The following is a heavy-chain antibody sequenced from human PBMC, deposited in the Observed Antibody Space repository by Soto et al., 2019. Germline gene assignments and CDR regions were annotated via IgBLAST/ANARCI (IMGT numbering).Heavy chain of an antibody. J-gene: IGHJ4*02. Sequence: SETLSLTCTVSGGSISSYYWSWIRQPPGKGLEWIGYIYYSGSANYNPSLKSRVTISVDTSKNQFSLKLSSVTAADTAVYYCARGTVLRFLEWSRRNYYFDYWGQGTLVTVSS. D-gene: IGHD3-3*01. CDR2: IYYSGSA. CDR1: GGSISSYY. V-gene: IGHV4-59*01. CDR3: ARGTVLRFLEWSRRNYYFDY.